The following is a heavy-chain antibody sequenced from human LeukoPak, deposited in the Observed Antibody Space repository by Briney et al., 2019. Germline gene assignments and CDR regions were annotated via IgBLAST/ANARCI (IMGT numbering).Heavy chain of an antibody. CDR1: GLSISGQW. D-gene: IGHD3-3*02. CDR2: TKHDGSEE. J-gene: IGHJ4*02. V-gene: IGHV3-7*01. Sequence: PGGSLRLSCVASGLSISGQWMNWVRQAPGQGLEWVANTKHDGSEEYYVDSVKGRFTISRDDGRNVLFLQMSSLRVEDTAIYYCARALFSNPDYLGQGTLVTVSS. CDR3: ARALFSNPDY.